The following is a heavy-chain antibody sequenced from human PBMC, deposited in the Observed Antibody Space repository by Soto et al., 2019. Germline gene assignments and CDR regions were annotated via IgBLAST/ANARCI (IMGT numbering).Heavy chain of an antibody. D-gene: IGHD2-2*01. Sequence: SETLSLTSAVYGGSFSGYYWSWIRQPPGKGLEWIEEINHSGSTNYNPSLKSRVTISVDTSKNQFSLKLNSVTAADTAVYYCARAIGVVPAAIPYYYYYYGMDVWGQVTTVTVAS. CDR2: INHSGST. V-gene: IGHV4-34*01. J-gene: IGHJ6*02. CDR1: GGSFSGYY. CDR3: ARAIGVVPAAIPYYYYYYGMDV.